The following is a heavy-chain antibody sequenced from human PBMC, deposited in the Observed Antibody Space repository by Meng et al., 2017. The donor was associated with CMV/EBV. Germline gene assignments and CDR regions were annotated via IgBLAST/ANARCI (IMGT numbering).Heavy chain of an antibody. CDR2: INHSGST. V-gene: IGHV4-34*01. D-gene: IGHD3-22*01. J-gene: IGHJ4*02. CDR1: GGSFSGYY. CDR3: ARGGPNDSSGYYPYYFDY. Sequence: LRQWGGGLLKPSRILSPTCVVYGGSFSGYYWSWIPQPPGKGLEWIGEINHSGSTNYNPSLKSRVTISVDTSKNQFSLKLSSVTAADTAVYYCARGGPNDSSGYYPYYFDYWGQGTLVTVSS.